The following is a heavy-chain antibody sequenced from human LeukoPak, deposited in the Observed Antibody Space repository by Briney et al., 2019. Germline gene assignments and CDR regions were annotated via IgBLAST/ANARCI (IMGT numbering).Heavy chain of an antibody. Sequence: GASVKVSCKASGYTFTSYGISWVRQAPGQGLEWMGWISAYNGNTNYAQKLQGRVTMTTDTSTSTAYMELRSLRSDDTAVYYCARDFTSYSGYEQFDYWGQGTLVTVSS. CDR3: ARDFTSYSGYEQFDY. J-gene: IGHJ4*02. D-gene: IGHD5-12*01. CDR1: GYTFTSYG. V-gene: IGHV1-18*04. CDR2: ISAYNGNT.